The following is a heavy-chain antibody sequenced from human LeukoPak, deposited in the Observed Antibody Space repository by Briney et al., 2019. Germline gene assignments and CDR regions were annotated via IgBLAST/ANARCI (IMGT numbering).Heavy chain of an antibody. CDR3: ACAYPSRWDLHYYDSSGMDFDY. Sequence: GGSLRLSCAASGFTFSSYSMNWVRQAPGKGLEWVSYISSSSSTIYYADSVKGRFTISRDNAKNSLYLQMNSLRAEDTAVYYCACAYPSRWDLHYYDSSGMDFDYWGQGTLVTVSS. J-gene: IGHJ4*02. CDR2: ISSSSSTI. V-gene: IGHV3-48*04. CDR1: GFTFSSYS. D-gene: IGHD3-22*01.